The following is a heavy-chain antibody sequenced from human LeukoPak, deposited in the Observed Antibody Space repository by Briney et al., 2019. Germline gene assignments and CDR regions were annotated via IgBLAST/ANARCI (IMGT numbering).Heavy chain of an antibody. D-gene: IGHD2-21*02. V-gene: IGHV3-21*01. CDR2: ISSSSSYI. Sequence: GWSLRLSCAASGFTFSSYSMNWVRQAPGKGLEWVSSISSSSSYIYYADSVKGRFTISRDNAKNSLYLQMNSLRAEDTAVYYCARDLRATCGGDCYSDYWGQGTLVTVSS. CDR1: GFTFSSYS. J-gene: IGHJ4*02. CDR3: ARDLRATCGGDCYSDY.